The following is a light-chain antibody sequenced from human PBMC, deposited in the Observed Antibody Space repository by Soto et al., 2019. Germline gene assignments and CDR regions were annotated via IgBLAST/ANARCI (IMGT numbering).Light chain of an antibody. J-gene: IGKJ5*01. CDR1: QSVSSSY. Sequence: EIVLTQSPGTLSLSPGERATLSCMASQSVSSSYLAWYQQKPGQAPRLFIYGASTRATGIPARFSGSGSGTEFTLTISSLQSEDFAIYYCQQYNNWPPITFGQGTRLEIK. CDR2: GAS. V-gene: IGKV3-15*01. CDR3: QQYNNWPPIT.